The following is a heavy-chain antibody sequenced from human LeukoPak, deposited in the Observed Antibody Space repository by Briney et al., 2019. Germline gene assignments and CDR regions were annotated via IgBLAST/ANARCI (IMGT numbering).Heavy chain of an antibody. CDR1: GFPLSSHA. D-gene: IGHD2-15*01. V-gene: IGHV3-23*01. Sequence: GGSLRLSCAASGFPLSSHAMSWVRQAPGKGLEWVSGISGSGGSTYYADSVKGRFTISRDNSKNTLYLQMNSLRAEDTAVYYCARAGGGWYIWDYWGQGTLVTVSS. J-gene: IGHJ4*02. CDR2: ISGSGGST. CDR3: ARAGGGWYIWDY.